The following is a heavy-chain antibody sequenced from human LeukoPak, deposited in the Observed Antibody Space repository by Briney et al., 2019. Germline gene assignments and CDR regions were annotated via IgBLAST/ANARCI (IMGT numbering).Heavy chain of an antibody. CDR2: IREDGSEK. J-gene: IGHJ4*02. Sequence: PGGSLRLSCAASGFTFSSYWMTWVRQAPGKGLEWVANIREDGSEKYYVDSVKGRFTVSRDNAKNSLYLQVNSLRAEDTAVYYCASSIVADGTSPFDYWGQGTLVTVSS. CDR1: GFTFSSYW. V-gene: IGHV3-7*01. CDR3: ASSIVADGTSPFDY. D-gene: IGHD6-13*01.